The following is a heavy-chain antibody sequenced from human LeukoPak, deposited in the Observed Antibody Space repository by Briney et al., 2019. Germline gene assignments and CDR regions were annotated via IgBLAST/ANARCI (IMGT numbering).Heavy chain of an antibody. D-gene: IGHD3-22*01. CDR3: AKGSYYDSSGYIDY. J-gene: IGHJ4*02. CDR2: ISWDGGST. Sequence: GGSLRLSCAASGFTFDDYAMHWVRQAPGKGLEWVSLISWDGGSTYYADSVKGRFTISRDNSKNSLYLQMNSLRAEDTALYYCAKGSYYDSSGYIDYWGQGTLVTVSS. V-gene: IGHV3-43D*03. CDR1: GFTFDDYA.